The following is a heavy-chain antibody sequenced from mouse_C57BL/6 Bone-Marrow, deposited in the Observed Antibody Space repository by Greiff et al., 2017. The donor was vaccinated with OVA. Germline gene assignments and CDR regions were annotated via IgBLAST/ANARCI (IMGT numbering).Heavy chain of an antibody. CDR3: ARPHGNSLAWFAY. Sequence: EVQVVESGGDLVKPGGSLKLSCAASGFTFSSYGMSWVRQTPDKRLEWVATISSGGSYTYYPDSVKGRFTISGDNAKNTPYLQISSLKSEDTAMYYCARPHGNSLAWFAYWGQGTLVTVSA. V-gene: IGHV5-6*01. J-gene: IGHJ3*01. CDR2: ISSGGSYT. CDR1: GFTFSSYG. D-gene: IGHD1-1*01.